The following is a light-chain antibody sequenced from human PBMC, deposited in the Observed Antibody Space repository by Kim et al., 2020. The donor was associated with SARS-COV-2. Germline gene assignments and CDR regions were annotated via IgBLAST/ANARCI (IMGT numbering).Light chain of an antibody. CDR2: GNS. V-gene: IGLV1-40*01. J-gene: IGLJ2*01. Sequence: VTSSCTGSSSNSGAGYDVHWYQQLPGTAPKLLIYGNSNRPSGVPDRFSGSKSGTSASLAITGLQAEDEADYYCQSYDSSLSGPVVFGGGTKLTVL. CDR1: SSNSGAGYD. CDR3: QSYDSSLSGPVV.